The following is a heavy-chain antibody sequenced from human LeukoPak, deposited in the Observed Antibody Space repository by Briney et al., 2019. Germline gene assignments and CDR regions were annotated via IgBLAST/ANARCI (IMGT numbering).Heavy chain of an antibody. J-gene: IGHJ4*02. Sequence: PGGSLSLSCAASGFAFSSYSMNWVRQAPGKGLEWVSSISSSSSYIYYPDSVKGRFTISRDNAKNPLSLQMNGLRAGDTAVYYCARETPSGIAAANGFVYWGQGALVTVSS. CDR2: ISSSSSYI. D-gene: IGHD6-13*01. V-gene: IGHV3-21*01. CDR1: GFAFSSYS. CDR3: ARETPSGIAAANGFVY.